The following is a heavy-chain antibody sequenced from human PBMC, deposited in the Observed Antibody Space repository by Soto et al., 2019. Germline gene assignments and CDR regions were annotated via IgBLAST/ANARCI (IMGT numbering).Heavy chain of an antibody. CDR2: ISYTGSA. D-gene: IGHD4-17*01. V-gene: IGHV4-59*01. Sequence: SDYLFHTYTVSGGSLNHSRGLVNRLPPGKGLELIGYISYTGSANYNASLKSRLTISVDTSKNQFSLKLSSVTAADTALYYCARVNYGDYYYGMDVWGQGTTVS. CDR1: GGSLNHSR. CDR3: ARVNYGDYYYGMDV. J-gene: IGHJ6*02.